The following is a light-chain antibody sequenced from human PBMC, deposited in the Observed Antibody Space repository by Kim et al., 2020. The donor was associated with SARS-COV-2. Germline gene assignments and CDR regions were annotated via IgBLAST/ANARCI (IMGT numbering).Light chain of an antibody. J-gene: IGKJ1*01. V-gene: IGKV1-5*03. CDR2: KAS. Sequence: ASVGDRLTISGWAGQSSSDWLAWYQQKPGKAPNLLIYKASNVQSGVPSRFSGSGSGTEFTLTYSGLQPDDSATYYCQQSHTYWTFGQGTKVDIK. CDR3: QQSHTYWT. CDR1: QSSSDW.